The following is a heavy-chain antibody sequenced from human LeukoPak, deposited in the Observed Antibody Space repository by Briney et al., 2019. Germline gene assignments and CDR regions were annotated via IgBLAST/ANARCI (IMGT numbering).Heavy chain of an antibody. CDR2: IYYSGST. V-gene: IGHV4-30-4*01. D-gene: IGHD6-19*01. CDR1: GGSISSGDYY. J-gene: IGHJ5*02. Sequence: SETLSLTCTVSGGSISSGDYYWSWIRQPPGKGLEWIGYIYYSGSTYYNPSLKSRVTISVDTSKNQFSLKLSSVTAADTAVYYCARHSGWYGDWFDPWGQGTLVTVSS. CDR3: ARHSGWYGDWFDP.